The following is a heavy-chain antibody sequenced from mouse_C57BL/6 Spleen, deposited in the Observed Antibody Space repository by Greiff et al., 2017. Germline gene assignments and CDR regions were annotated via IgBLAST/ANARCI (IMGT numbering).Heavy chain of an antibody. CDR1: GYTFTSYW. J-gene: IGHJ2*01. Sequence: VKLQQPGAELVRPGSSVKLSCKASGYTFTSYWMHWVKQRPIQGLEWIGNIDPSDSETHYNQKFKDKATLTVDKSSSTAYMQLSSLTSEDSAVYYCARWDYDYDDYWGQGTTLTVSS. CDR3: ARWDYDYDDY. CDR2: IDPSDSET. V-gene: IGHV1-52*01. D-gene: IGHD2-4*01.